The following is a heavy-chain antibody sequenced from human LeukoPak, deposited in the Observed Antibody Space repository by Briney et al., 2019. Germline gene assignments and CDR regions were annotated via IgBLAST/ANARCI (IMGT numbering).Heavy chain of an antibody. Sequence: GASVKVSCKVSGCTLTELSMHWVRQAPGKGLEWMGGFDPEDGETIYAQKFQGRVTMAEDTSTDTAYMELSSLRSEDTAVYYCATPVDSSGYYRMFDYWGQGTLVTVSS. D-gene: IGHD3-22*01. CDR3: ATPVDSSGYYRMFDY. CDR1: GCTLTELS. J-gene: IGHJ4*02. CDR2: FDPEDGET. V-gene: IGHV1-24*01.